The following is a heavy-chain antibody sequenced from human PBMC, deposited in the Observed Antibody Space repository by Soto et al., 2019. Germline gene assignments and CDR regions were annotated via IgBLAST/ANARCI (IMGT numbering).Heavy chain of an antibody. D-gene: IGHD2-15*01. CDR2: IYYSGST. Sequence: SETLSLTCTVSGGSISSSSYYWGWIRQPPGKGLEWIGSIYYSGSTYYNPSLKSRVTISVDTSKNQFSLKLSSVTAADTAVYYCASHVQVVVASGKTYWGQGTLVTVSS. CDR3: ASHVQVVVASGKTY. CDR1: GGSISSSSYY. V-gene: IGHV4-39*01. J-gene: IGHJ4*02.